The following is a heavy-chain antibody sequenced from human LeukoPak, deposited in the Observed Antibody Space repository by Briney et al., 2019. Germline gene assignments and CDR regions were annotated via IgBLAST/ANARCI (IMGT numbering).Heavy chain of an antibody. CDR3: ARFFKYYYDSSNRAFDI. CDR1: GGTFSSYA. CDR2: IIPIFGAA. J-gene: IGHJ3*02. V-gene: IGHV1-69*13. Sequence: ASVKVSCKASGGTFSSYAISWVRQAPGQGLEWMGGIIPIFGAANYAQKFQGRVTITADESTSTAYMELSSLRSEDTAVYYCARFFKYYYDSSNRAFDIWGQGTMVTVSS. D-gene: IGHD3-22*01.